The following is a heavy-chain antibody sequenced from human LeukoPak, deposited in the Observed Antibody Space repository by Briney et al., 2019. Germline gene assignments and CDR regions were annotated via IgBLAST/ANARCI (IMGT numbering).Heavy chain of an antibody. CDR1: GFMFNNFG. D-gene: IGHD3-10*01. CDR3: ARRSGSGNYASDAFDI. CDR2: IWYDGSTK. V-gene: IGHV3-33*08. J-gene: IGHJ3*02. Sequence: PGGSLRLSCTASGFMFNNFGMPWVRQAPGKGLEWVAVIWYDGSTKYYADSVKGRFTISRDSSKNTLYLEMISLKADDTAVYFCARRSGSGNYASDAFDIWGQGTMVTVSS.